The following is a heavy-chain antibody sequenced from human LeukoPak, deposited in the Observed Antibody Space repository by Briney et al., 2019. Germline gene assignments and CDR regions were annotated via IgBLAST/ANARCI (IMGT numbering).Heavy chain of an antibody. V-gene: IGHV3-30*02. Sequence: PGGSLRLSCAASGFTFSSFGMHWVRQAPGKGLEGVSFINYNGRDKYYADSVKGRFTISRDSSKNTLSLQMNSLRAEDTAAYFCAKDSPTYYADSWGQGTLVTVFS. CDR1: GFTFSSFG. D-gene: IGHD2/OR15-2a*01. CDR2: INYNGRDK. J-gene: IGHJ4*02. CDR3: AKDSPTYYADS.